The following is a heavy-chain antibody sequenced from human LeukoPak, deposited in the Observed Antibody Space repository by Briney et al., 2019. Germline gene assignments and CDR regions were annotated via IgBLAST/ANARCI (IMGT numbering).Heavy chain of an antibody. Sequence: SETRSLTCTVSGGSLSSYYWSWIRQPPGKGLEWIGYIYYSGSTNYNPSLKSRVTISVDTSKNQFSLKLSSVTAADTAVYYCARQAVGAVAPPPLYYFDYWGQGTLVTVSS. CDR1: GGSLSSYY. CDR2: IYYSGST. D-gene: IGHD6-19*01. CDR3: ARQAVGAVAPPPLYYFDY. J-gene: IGHJ4*02. V-gene: IGHV4-59*08.